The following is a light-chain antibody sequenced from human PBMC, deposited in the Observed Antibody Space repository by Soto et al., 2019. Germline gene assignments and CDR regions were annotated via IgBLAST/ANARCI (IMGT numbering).Light chain of an antibody. CDR2: RAS. Sequence: EIVMTQSPATLSVSPGGSATLSCRASQHVSSNFAWYRQKPGQAPTLLIYRASTRATGIPARFSGSGSGTEFTFSLGSLQSVEFAVYSCQQYNHWPYTFGQGTTLEIQ. V-gene: IGKV3-15*01. J-gene: IGKJ2*01. CDR1: QHVSSN. CDR3: QQYNHWPYT.